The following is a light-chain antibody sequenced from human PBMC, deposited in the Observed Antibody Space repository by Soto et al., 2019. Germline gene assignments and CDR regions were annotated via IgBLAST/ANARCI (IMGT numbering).Light chain of an antibody. V-gene: IGKV3-20*01. CDR1: QSVITY. Sequence: ESVLKQSPGTLSLSPGERATLSCRASQSVITYLAWYQQKPGQAPRLLIYGASSRATGIPDRFSGSGSGTDFTLTISRLEPEDVAVYYCQQYGSTPLTFGGGTKVEIK. CDR3: QQYGSTPLT. J-gene: IGKJ4*01. CDR2: GAS.